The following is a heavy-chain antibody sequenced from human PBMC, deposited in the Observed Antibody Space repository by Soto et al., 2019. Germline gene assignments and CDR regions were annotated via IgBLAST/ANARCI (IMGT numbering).Heavy chain of an antibody. CDR3: AGHSHKDY. CDR1: GFTVSSNY. Sequence: EVQLVESGGGLVQPGGSLRLSCAASGFTVSSNYVSWVRQAPGKGLEWVSVVYSGGSTYYADSVKGRFTSSRDNSKNTLYLPMNSLSAEDTAVYYCAGHSHKDYWGQGTLVTVSS. CDR2: VYSGGST. V-gene: IGHV3-66*04. J-gene: IGHJ4*02.